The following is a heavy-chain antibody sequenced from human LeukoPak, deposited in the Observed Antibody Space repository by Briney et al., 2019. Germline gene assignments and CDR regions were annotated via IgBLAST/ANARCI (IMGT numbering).Heavy chain of an antibody. CDR1: GGSISSYY. V-gene: IGHV4-59*01. J-gene: IGHJ4*02. Sequence: PSETLSLTCTVSGGSISSYYWSWIRQPPGKGLEWIGYIYYSGSTNYNPSLKSRVTISVDTSKNQFSLKLSSVTAADTAVYYCARDMNPRRGWFDYWGQGTLVTVSS. D-gene: IGHD6-19*01. CDR2: IYYSGST. CDR3: ARDMNPRRGWFDY.